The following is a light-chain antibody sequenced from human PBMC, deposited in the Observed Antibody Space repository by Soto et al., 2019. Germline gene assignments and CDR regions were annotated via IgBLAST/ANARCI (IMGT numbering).Light chain of an antibody. CDR2: AAS. CDR1: QGNNSF. J-gene: IGKJ2*01. Sequence: IQLTQSPSSLSASVGDRVTISCRASQGNNSFVSWYQQKSGKAPKLLIYAASTLQSGVPSRFSGSGSGTDFTLTSSSLQPEDFATYYCQQLNDRRFSFGQGTNLDIK. CDR3: QQLNDRRFS. V-gene: IGKV1-9*01.